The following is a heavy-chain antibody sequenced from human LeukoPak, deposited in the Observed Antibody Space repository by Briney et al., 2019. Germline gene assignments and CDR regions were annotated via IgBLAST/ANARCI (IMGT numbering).Heavy chain of an antibody. D-gene: IGHD5-24*01. Sequence: ASETLSLTCTVSGVSISSSLYYWGWIRQPPGKGLEWIGSIYYSGSTYYNPSLKSRLTISIDTSKNQFSLKLRSVTAADTAVYYCAREDAEQMDNSFDIWGQGTMVTVSS. CDR2: IYYSGST. CDR3: AREDAEQMDNSFDI. J-gene: IGHJ3*02. CDR1: GVSISSSLYY. V-gene: IGHV4-39*07.